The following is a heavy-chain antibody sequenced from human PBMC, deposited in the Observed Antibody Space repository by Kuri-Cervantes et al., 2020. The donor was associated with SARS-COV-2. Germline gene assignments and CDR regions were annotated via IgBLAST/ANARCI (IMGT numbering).Heavy chain of an antibody. D-gene: IGHD2-15*01. CDR2: ISAYNGNT. CDR3: ARGYCSGGSCRDFDS. CDR1: GYTFTSYG. V-gene: IGHV1-18*01. Sequence: ASVKVSCKASGYTFTSYGISWVRQAPGQGLEWMGWISAYNGNTNYAQKLQGRVTMTTDTSTSTAYMELRSLRSDDTAVYYCARGYCSGGSCRDFDSWGQGTLVTVSS. J-gene: IGHJ5*01.